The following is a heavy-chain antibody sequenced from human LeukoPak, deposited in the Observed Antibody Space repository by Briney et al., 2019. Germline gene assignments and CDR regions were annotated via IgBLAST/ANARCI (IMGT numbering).Heavy chain of an antibody. J-gene: IGHJ4*02. CDR1: GYTFTSYY. CDR3: ARDRDGNSPGYYFDY. D-gene: IGHD4-23*01. CDR2: IDPSGGST. Sequence: ASVKVSCKASGYTFTSYYMHWVRQAPGQGLEWMGIIDPSGGSTRYAQKFQGRVTVTRDMSTSTVYMELSSLRSEDTAVYYCARDRDGNSPGYYFDYWGQGTLVTVSS. V-gene: IGHV1-46*01.